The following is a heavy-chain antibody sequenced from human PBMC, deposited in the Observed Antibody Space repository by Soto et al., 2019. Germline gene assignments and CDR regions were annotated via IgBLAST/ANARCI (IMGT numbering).Heavy chain of an antibody. CDR3: ARGAEWFGGRMDV. Sequence: QVQLQESGPGLVKPSETLSLTCTVSGGSISSYYLTWIRQPPGKGLEWIGYIYYNGRTNYNPSLKTRDTISLDSSKNQFSLYLSSVTAADAAVYYCARGAEWFGGRMDVWGQGTTVTVSS. D-gene: IGHD3-10*01. V-gene: IGHV4-59*01. CDR1: GGSISSYY. CDR2: IYYNGRT. J-gene: IGHJ6*02.